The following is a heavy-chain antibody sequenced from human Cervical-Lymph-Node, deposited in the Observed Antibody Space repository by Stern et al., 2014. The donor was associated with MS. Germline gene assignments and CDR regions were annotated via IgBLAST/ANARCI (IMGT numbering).Heavy chain of an antibody. D-gene: IGHD6-13*01. J-gene: IGHJ4*02. CDR3: SGSNWYFFDY. Sequence: EDQLVESGGGLVQPGGSLRLSCAASGFTFDSYSMHCVRQVPGKGLVWVSRINTDGSSPRYADSVKGRFTIFRDNAKNMLYLEMNSLRAEDTAVYYCSGSNWYFFDYWGQGTLVTVSS. CDR2: INTDGSSP. V-gene: IGHV3-74*02. CDR1: GFTFDSYS.